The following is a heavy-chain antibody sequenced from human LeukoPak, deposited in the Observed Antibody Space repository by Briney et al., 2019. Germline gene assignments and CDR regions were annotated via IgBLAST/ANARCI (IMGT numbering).Heavy chain of an antibody. J-gene: IGHJ5*01. CDR1: GGTFSSYA. CDR3: ARSVRYFDWFGY. V-gene: IGHV1-69*13. Sequence: GASVKVSCKASGGTFSSYAISWVRQAPGQGLEWMGGIIPIFGTANYAQKFQGRVTITADESTSTAYMELSSLRSEDTAVYYCARSVRYFDWFGYWGQGTLVTVSS. D-gene: IGHD3-9*01. CDR2: IIPIFGTA.